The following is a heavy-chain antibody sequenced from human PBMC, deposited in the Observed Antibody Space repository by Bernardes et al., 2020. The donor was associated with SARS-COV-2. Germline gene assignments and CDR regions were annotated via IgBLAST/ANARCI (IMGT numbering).Heavy chain of an antibody. CDR1: GRSISSSY. J-gene: IGHJ6*02. V-gene: IGHV4-59*01. CDR2: IYYSGST. Sequence: SETLSLTCTVSGRSISSSYWSWIRQPPGKGLEWLGYIYYSGSTNYNPSLKSRVTISVATSKNQFSLKLSSVTAADTAVYDCARARDGMDVWGQGTTVTVYS. D-gene: IGHD5-12*01. CDR3: ARARDGMDV.